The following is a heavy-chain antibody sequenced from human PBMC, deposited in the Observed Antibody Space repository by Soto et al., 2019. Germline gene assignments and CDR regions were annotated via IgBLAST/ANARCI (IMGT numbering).Heavy chain of an antibody. D-gene: IGHD4-17*01. J-gene: IGHJ3*02. Sequence: VASVKVSCKASGGTFSSYAISWVRQAPGQGLEWMGGIIPIFGTANYAQKFQGRVTITADKSTSTAYMELSSLRSEDTAVYYCAREGDYGSPYAFDIWGQGTMVTVSS. CDR1: GGTFSSYA. V-gene: IGHV1-69*06. CDR2: IIPIFGTA. CDR3: AREGDYGSPYAFDI.